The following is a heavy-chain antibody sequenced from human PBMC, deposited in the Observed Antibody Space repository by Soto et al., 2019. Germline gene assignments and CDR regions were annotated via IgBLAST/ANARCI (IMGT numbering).Heavy chain of an antibody. J-gene: IGHJ5*02. CDR2: INWNGGST. Sequence: PGGSLRLSCAASGFTFDDYGMSWVRQAPGKGLEWVSGINWNGGSTGYADSVKGRFTISRDNAKNSLYLQMNSLRAEDTALYYCARGSSSWYLSFHWFDPWGKGTLVTVYS. D-gene: IGHD6-13*01. CDR1: GFTFDDYG. V-gene: IGHV3-20*04. CDR3: ARGSSSWYLSFHWFDP.